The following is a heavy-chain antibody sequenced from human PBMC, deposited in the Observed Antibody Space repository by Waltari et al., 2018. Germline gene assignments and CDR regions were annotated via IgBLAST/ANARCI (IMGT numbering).Heavy chain of an antibody. CDR2: VNWNSCSI. J-gene: IGHJ3*02. Sequence: EVQLVESGGGLVQPGRSLRLSCVASGFTFDDYSMHWVRQAPGKGLEWVAGVNWNSCSIGYGDSVKGRFTISRDNARNSLYLQMSGLTSEDTALYYCAKKNDEVFDRNGLVYDAFDMWGQGTMVTVSS. D-gene: IGHD3-22*01. CDR1: GFTFDDYS. CDR3: AKKNDEVFDRNGLVYDAFDM. V-gene: IGHV3-9*01.